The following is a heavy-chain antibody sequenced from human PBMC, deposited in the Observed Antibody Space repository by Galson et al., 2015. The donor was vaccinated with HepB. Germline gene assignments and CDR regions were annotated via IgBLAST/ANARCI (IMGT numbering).Heavy chain of an antibody. J-gene: IGHJ6*02. CDR2: IIPIFGTA. V-gene: IGHV1-69*13. D-gene: IGHD3-3*01. CDR3: ARGRRFLEWLLYPYYGMDV. CDR1: GGTFSSYA. Sequence: SVKVSCKASGGTFSSYAISWVRQAPGQGLEWMGGIIPIFGTANYAQKFQGRVTITADESTSTAYMELSSLRSEDTAVYYCARGRRFLEWLLYPYYGMDVWGQGTTVTVSS.